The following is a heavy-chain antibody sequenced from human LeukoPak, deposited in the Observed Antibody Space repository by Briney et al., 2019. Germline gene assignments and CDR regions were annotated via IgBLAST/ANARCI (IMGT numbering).Heavy chain of an antibody. V-gene: IGHV3-30*03. CDR2: ISYDGSNK. CDR1: GFTVSSNY. J-gene: IGHJ4*02. CDR3: ARDSPVFDY. Sequence: GGSLRLSCAASGFTVSSNYMSWVRQAPGKGLEWVAVISYDGSNKYYADSVKGRFTISRDNSKNTLYLQMNSLRSEDTAVYYCARDSPVFDYWGQGTLVTVSS.